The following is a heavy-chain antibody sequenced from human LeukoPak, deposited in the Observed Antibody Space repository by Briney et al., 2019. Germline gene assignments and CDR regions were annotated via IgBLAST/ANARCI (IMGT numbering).Heavy chain of an antibody. CDR2: FDPEDGET. CDR3: ATDANGKEDGGWFDP. J-gene: IGHJ5*02. D-gene: IGHD2-8*01. V-gene: IGHV1-24*01. Sequence: ASVKVSCKVSGYTLTELSMHWVRQAPGKGLEWMGGFDPEDGETIYAQKFQGRVTMTEDTSTDTAYMELSSLRSEDTAVYYCATDANGKEDGGWFDPWGQGTLVTVSS. CDR1: GYTLTELS.